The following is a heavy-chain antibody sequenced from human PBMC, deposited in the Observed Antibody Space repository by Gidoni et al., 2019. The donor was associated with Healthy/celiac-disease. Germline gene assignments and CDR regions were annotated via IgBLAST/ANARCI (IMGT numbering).Heavy chain of an antibody. Sequence: QVQLQESGPGLVQPSENLSLTCTVSGGSISSYYWSWIRRPAGKGLEWIGRIYTSGSTNYNPSLKSRVTMSVDTSKNQFSLKLSSVTAADTAVYYCARETDSSGYYSDYWGQGTLVTVSS. CDR3: ARETDSSGYYSDY. CDR1: GGSISSYY. V-gene: IGHV4-4*07. J-gene: IGHJ4*02. D-gene: IGHD3-22*01. CDR2: IYTSGST.